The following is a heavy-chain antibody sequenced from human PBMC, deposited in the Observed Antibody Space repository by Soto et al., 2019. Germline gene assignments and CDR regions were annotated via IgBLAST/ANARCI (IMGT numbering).Heavy chain of an antibody. CDR1: GGSISSSSYY. CDR3: ARHSSGWYGNY. D-gene: IGHD6-19*01. Sequence: QLQLQESGPGLVKPSETLSLTCTVSGGSISSSSYYWGWIRQPPGKGLEWIGSIYYSGSTYYNPSLKSRVTISVDTSKNQFSLKLSSVTAADTAVYYCARHSSGWYGNYWGQGTLVTVSS. J-gene: IGHJ4*02. V-gene: IGHV4-39*01. CDR2: IYYSGST.